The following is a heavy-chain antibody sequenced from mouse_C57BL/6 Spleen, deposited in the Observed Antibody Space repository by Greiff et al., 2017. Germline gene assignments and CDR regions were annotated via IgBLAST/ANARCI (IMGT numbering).Heavy chain of an antibody. CDR3: ARQGIPDYYGSSYWYFDV. CDR2: ISSGGSYT. Sequence: EVMLVESGGDLVKPGGSLKLSCAASGFTFSSYGMSWVRPTPDKRLEWVATISSGGSYTYYPDSVKGRFTISRDNAKNTLYLQMSSLKSEDTAMYYCARQGIPDYYGSSYWYFDVWGTGTTVTVSS. J-gene: IGHJ1*03. V-gene: IGHV5-6*01. D-gene: IGHD1-1*01. CDR1: GFTFSSYG.